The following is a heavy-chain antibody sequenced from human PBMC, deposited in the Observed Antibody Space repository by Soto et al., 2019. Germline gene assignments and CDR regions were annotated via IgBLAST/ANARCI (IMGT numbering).Heavy chain of an antibody. Sequence: PGGSLSLSCAASGFTFSTYSMTWVRQAPGKGLEWVAHITATGGNTYYADSVRGRFTISRDTSGNTLYLQMNSLRAEDTALYYCAKCMQAYWNYDAHHIWGQGTRVTVTS. D-gene: IGHD1-7*01. J-gene: IGHJ3*02. CDR2: ITATGGNT. CDR1: GFTFSTYS. CDR3: AKCMQAYWNYDAHHI. V-gene: IGHV3-23*01.